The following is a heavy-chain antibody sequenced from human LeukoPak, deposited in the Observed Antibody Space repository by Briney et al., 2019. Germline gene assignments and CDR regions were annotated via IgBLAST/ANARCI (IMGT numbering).Heavy chain of an antibody. D-gene: IGHD1-26*01. V-gene: IGHV4-39*01. Sequence: SETLSLTCSVSGGSISSSSYYWGWIRQPPGKGLEWIGSISYSGSTYYNPSLKSRVTISVDTSKNQFSLKLSSVTAADTAVYYCARHLLVGATTVFDYWGQGTLVTVSS. CDR2: ISYSGST. CDR1: GGSISSSSYY. CDR3: ARHLLVGATTVFDY. J-gene: IGHJ4*02.